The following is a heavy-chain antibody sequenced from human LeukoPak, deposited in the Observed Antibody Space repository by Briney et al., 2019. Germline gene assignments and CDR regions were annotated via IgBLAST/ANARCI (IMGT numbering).Heavy chain of an antibody. V-gene: IGHV3-33*01. CDR1: GFTFSSYG. Sequence: GGSLRLSCAASGFTFSSYGMHWVRQAPGKGLEWVAVIWYDGSNKYYADSVEGRFTISRDNSKNTLYLQMNSLRAEDTAVYYCARVGEYYYYGMDVWGQGTTVTVSS. CDR3: ARVGEYYYYGMDV. D-gene: IGHD3-10*01. CDR2: IWYDGSNK. J-gene: IGHJ6*02.